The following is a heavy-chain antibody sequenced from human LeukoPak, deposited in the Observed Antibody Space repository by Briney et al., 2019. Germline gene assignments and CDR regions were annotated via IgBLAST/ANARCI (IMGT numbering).Heavy chain of an antibody. J-gene: IGHJ4*02. V-gene: IGHV4-34*01. CDR1: GGSFSAYY. CDR3: ARGSKSYGYVY. CDR2: INHSGST. D-gene: IGHD5-18*01. Sequence: KPSETLSLTCAVYGGSFSAYYWSWIRQPPGKGLEWIGEINHSGSTNYNPSLKSRVTISVDTSKNQFSLKLTSVTAADTAVYCCARGSKSYGYVYWGQGTLVTVSS.